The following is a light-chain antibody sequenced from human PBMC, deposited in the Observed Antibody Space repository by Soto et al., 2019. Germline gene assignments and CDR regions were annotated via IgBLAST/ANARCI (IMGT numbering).Light chain of an antibody. CDR1: ESISSSY. V-gene: IGKV3-20*01. CDR2: DAS. J-gene: IGKJ4*01. CDR3: QQYGSSPT. Sequence: EIVLTQSPGTLSLSPGERATLSFRASESISSSYLAWYQQRPGQAPRLLIYDASSRATGIPDRFSGSGSGTDFTLAISRLEPEDLAVYYCQQYGSSPTFGGGTKVEIK.